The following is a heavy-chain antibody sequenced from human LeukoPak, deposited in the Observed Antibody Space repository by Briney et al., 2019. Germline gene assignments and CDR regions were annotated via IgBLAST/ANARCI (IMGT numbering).Heavy chain of an antibody. V-gene: IGHV3-23*01. CDR3: AKASKMDTILPPFDY. J-gene: IGHJ4*02. CDR2: ISSNGGST. CDR1: GFTFSSHA. D-gene: IGHD5-24*01. Sequence: GSLRLSCAASGFTFSSHAMNWVRQAPGKGLEWVPSISSNGGSTYYADSVKGRFTISRDNSKNTLYLQMNSLRAEDTAVYYCAKASKMDTILPPFDYWGQGTLVTVSS.